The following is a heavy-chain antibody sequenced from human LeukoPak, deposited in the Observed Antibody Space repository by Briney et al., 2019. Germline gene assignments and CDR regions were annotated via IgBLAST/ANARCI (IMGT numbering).Heavy chain of an antibody. CDR1: GFTFSDYY. Sequence: GGSLRLSCPAYGFTFSDYYMSWIRQAPGKGLEWVSFISSSGSTIYYADSVKGRFTISRDDAKNSLYLQMNSLRAEDTAVYYCARDHYDFWSDSTHYFDYWGQGTLLTVSS. D-gene: IGHD3-3*01. J-gene: IGHJ4*02. CDR3: ARDHYDFWSDSTHYFDY. CDR2: ISSSGSTI. V-gene: IGHV3-11*04.